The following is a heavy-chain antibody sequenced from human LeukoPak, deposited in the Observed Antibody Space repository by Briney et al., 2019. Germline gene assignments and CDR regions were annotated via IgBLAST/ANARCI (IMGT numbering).Heavy chain of an antibody. Sequence: GGSLRLSCAASGFTFSSYAMSWVRQAPGKGLEWVSAISGSGGSTYYADSVKGRFTISRDNAKNSLYVQMNSLRAEDTAVYYCATSHWGTLWFGERWGQGTLVTVSS. CDR1: GFTFSSYA. CDR3: ATSHWGTLWFGER. CDR2: ISGSGGST. J-gene: IGHJ4*02. D-gene: IGHD3-10*01. V-gene: IGHV3-23*01.